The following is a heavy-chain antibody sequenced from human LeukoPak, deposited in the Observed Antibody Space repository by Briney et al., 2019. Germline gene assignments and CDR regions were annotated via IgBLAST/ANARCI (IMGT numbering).Heavy chain of an antibody. CDR1: GGSISSYY. V-gene: IGHV4-59*08. J-gene: IGHJ6*02. D-gene: IGHD6-13*01. Sequence: SETLSLTCTVSGGSISSYYWSWIRQPPGKGLEWIGYIYYSGSTNYNPSLKSRVTISVDTSKNQFSLKLSSVTAADTAVYYCATMSGYSSSWYGPHYYGMDVWGQGTTVTVSS. CDR3: ATMSGYSSSWYGPHYYGMDV. CDR2: IYYSGST.